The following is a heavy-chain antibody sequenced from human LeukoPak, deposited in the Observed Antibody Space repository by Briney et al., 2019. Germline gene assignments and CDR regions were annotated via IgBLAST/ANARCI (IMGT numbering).Heavy chain of an antibody. CDR2: IYHSGST. CDR3: ARATRCSSTSCYRGYYYMDV. D-gene: IGHD2-2*02. J-gene: IGHJ6*03. Sequence: SETLSLTCTVSGGSISSGGYYWSWIRQPPGKGLEWIGYIYHSGSTYYNPSLKSRVTISVDRSKNQFSLKLSSVTAADTAVYYCARATRCSSTSCYRGYYYMDVWGEGTTVTVSS. CDR1: GGSISSGGYY. V-gene: IGHV4-30-2*01.